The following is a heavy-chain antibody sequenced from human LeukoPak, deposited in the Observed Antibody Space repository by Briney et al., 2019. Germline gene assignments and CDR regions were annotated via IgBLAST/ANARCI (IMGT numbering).Heavy chain of an antibody. V-gene: IGHV3-11*01. CDR1: GFTFSDYY. J-gene: IGHJ4*02. CDR3: ANSRVGATVDY. D-gene: IGHD1-26*01. CDR2: ISSSGSTI. Sequence: GGSLRLSCAASGFTFSDYYMSWIRQAPGKGLEWVSYISSSGSTIYYTDSVKGRFTISRDNAKNSLYLQMNSLRAEDTAVYYCANSRVGATVDYWGQGTLVTVSS.